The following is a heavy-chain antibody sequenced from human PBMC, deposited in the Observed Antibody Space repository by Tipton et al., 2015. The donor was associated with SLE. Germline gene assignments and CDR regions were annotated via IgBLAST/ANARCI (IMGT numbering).Heavy chain of an antibody. CDR1: GGSISSYY. J-gene: IGHJ4*02. V-gene: IGHV4-59*08. CDR2: IYYSGST. Sequence: TLSLTCTVSGGSISSYYWSWIRQPPGKGLEWIGYIYYSGSTYYNPSLKSRVTISVDTSKNQFSLKLSSVTAADTAVYYCARAQWELPDFDYWGQGTLVTVSS. CDR3: ARAQWELPDFDY. D-gene: IGHD1-26*01.